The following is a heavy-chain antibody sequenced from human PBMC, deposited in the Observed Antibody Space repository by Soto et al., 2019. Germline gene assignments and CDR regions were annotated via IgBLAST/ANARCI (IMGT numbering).Heavy chain of an antibody. CDR3: ARADERVAMHSGY. V-gene: IGHV4-59*01. CDR1: GGSISSYY. D-gene: IGHD2-15*01. CDR2: IYYSGST. J-gene: IGHJ4*02. Sequence: QVQLQESGPGLVKPSETLSLTCTVSGGSISSYYWSWIRQPPGKGLEWIGYIYYSGSTDYNPTLTSRLTISVVTFNNLFTLKMSSATASATVVYYCARADERVAMHSGYWGQGTLVTVSS.